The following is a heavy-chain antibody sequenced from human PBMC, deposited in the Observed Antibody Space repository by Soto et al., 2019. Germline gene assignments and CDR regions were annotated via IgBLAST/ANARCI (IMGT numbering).Heavy chain of an antibody. CDR1: GFTFSSYG. CDR2: ISYDGSNK. D-gene: IGHD3-16*02. Sequence: QVQLVESGGGVVQPGRSLRLSCAASGFTFSSYGMHWVRQAPGKGLEWVAVISYDGSNKYYADSVKGRFTISRDNSKNPLYLQMNSLRGEDTAVYYCAKGYGYHWGSYRYYFDYWGQGTLVTVSS. V-gene: IGHV3-30*18. J-gene: IGHJ4*02. CDR3: AKGYGYHWGSYRYYFDY.